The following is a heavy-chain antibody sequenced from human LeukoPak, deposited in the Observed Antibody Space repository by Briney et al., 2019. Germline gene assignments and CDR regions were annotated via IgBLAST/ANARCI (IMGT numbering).Heavy chain of an antibody. CDR3: ARDLGTTEGNWFDP. CDR2: ISYDGSNK. CDR1: GFTFSSYA. D-gene: IGHD1-1*01. J-gene: IGHJ5*02. V-gene: IGHV3-30*04. Sequence: GRSLRLSCAASGFTFSSYAMHWVRQAPGKGLEWVAVISYDGSNKYYADSVKGRFTISRDNSKNTLCLQMNSLRAEDTAVYYCARDLGTTEGNWFDPWGQGTLVTVSS.